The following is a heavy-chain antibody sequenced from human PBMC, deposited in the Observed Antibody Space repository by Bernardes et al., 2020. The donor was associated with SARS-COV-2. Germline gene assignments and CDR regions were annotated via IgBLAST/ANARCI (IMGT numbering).Heavy chain of an antibody. V-gene: IGHV1-2*02. Sequence: ASVKVSCKASGYTFTAYYLHWVRQAPGQGLEWMGWIAPNSGGSKCAQKFQGRVTMTRDTSINTAYMELSRLGSDDTAVYYCARDGVVSRNFDAFDIWWQGTMVTVSS. J-gene: IGHJ3*02. D-gene: IGHD2-15*01. CDR1: GYTFTAYY. CDR3: ARDGVVSRNFDAFDI. CDR2: IAPNSGGS.